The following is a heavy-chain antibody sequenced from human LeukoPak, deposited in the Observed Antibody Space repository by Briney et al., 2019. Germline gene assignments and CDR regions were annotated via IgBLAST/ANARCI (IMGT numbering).Heavy chain of an antibody. D-gene: IGHD3-22*01. Sequence: SVKVSCKASGGTFSSYAISWVRQAPGQGLEWMGGIIPIFGTANYAQKFQGRVTITADESTSTAYMELSSLRSEDTAVYYCATAPSSSGYYYSFDYWGQGTLVTVSS. CDR1: GGTFSSYA. CDR2: IIPIFGTA. J-gene: IGHJ4*02. V-gene: IGHV1-69*13. CDR3: ATAPSSSGYYYSFDY.